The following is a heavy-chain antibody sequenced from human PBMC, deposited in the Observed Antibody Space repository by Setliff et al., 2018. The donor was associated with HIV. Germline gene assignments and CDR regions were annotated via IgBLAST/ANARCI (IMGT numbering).Heavy chain of an antibody. CDR2: IYSGGST. CDR1: GFTVSSNY. D-gene: IGHD3-10*01. V-gene: IGHV3-53*01. Sequence: GGSLRLSCAASGFTVSSNYMSWVRQAPGKGLEWVSVIYSGGSTYYADSVKGRFTISRDNSKNTLYLQMNSLRAEDTAIYYCARLLRGGGDYFDYWGQGTLVTVSS. J-gene: IGHJ4*02. CDR3: ARLLRGGGDYFDY.